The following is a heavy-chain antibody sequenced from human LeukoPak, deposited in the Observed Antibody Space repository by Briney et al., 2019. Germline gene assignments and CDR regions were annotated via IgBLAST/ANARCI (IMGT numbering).Heavy chain of an antibody. J-gene: IGHJ1*01. CDR2: ISGYNGNT. CDR1: GYTFTSYG. Sequence: ASVKVSCKASGYTFTSYGISWVRQAPGQGLEWMGWISGYNGNTNYAQKLQGRVSMTTDTSTSTAYMELRSLRSDDTAVYYCARDDYDGSAPIYFQHWGQGTLVTVSS. V-gene: IGHV1-18*01. CDR3: ARDDYDGSAPIYFQH. D-gene: IGHD3-22*01.